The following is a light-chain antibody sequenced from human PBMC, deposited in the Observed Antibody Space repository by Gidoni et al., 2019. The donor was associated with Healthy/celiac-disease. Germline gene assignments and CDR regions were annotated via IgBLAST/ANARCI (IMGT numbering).Light chain of an antibody. CDR2: LGS. J-gene: IGKJ3*01. Sequence: DMVMTQSPLSLLVTPGEPASISCRSSQSLLHSNGYNYLDWYLQKPGQSPQLLIYLGSNRASGVPDRFSVSGSGTDFTLKISRVEAEDVGVYYCMQALQTPFTFGPGTKVDIK. CDR3: MQALQTPFT. CDR1: QSLLHSNGYNY. V-gene: IGKV2-28*01.